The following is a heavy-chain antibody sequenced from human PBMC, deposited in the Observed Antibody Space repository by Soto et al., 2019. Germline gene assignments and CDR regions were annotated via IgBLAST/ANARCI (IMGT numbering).Heavy chain of an antibody. CDR2: IYDTGST. J-gene: IGHJ6*01. D-gene: IGHD1-26*01. CDR1: GISMNIHY. V-gene: IGHV4-59*11. CDR3: GTGGGVYYLQS. Sequence: AGTLALTFTVSGISMNIHYWTWIRQSPGKGLEWIGYIYDTGSTNYNPSIKSRVTMSVDKSTNQFSLKLFFLTAADTALYYSGTGGGVYYLQSRGHGNPVNGS.